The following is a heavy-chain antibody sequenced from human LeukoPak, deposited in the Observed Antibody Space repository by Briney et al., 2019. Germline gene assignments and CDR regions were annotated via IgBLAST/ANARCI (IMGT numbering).Heavy chain of an antibody. J-gene: IGHJ5*02. D-gene: IGHD6-13*01. Sequence: ASVKVSCKTSGYTFTDYYIHWVRQAPGQGLEWMGWISPYSGNTNYAQKFQGRVTMTRDTSISTAYMELSRLRSDDTAVYYCARIVAAAGYNWFDPWGQGTLVTVSS. CDR1: GYTFTDYY. CDR3: ARIVAAAGYNWFDP. V-gene: IGHV1-2*02. CDR2: ISPYSGNT.